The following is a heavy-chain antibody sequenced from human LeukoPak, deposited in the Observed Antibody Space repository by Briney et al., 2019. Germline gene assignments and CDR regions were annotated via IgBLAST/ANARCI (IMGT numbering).Heavy chain of an antibody. D-gene: IGHD2-8*02. J-gene: IGHJ4*02. Sequence: GGSLRLSCAASGFPFSSRWMYWVRQTPGKGLVWVSRLNSDGSITDYADSVKGRFTISRDNARNTLHLQMNSLRADDTALYHCVSGSDTGYIDYWGQGTLVTVSS. CDR1: GFPFSSRW. V-gene: IGHV3-74*01. CDR3: VSGSDTGYIDY. CDR2: LNSDGSIT.